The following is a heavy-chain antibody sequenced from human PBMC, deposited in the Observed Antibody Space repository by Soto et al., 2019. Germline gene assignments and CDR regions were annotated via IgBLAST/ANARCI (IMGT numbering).Heavy chain of an antibody. CDR2: ISGYNADT. CDR1: GYIFTDYG. V-gene: IGHV1-18*04. CDR3: ASDLRCSSGWAFGY. J-gene: IGHJ4*02. D-gene: IGHD6-19*01. Sequence: QLVQSGAEVKKPGASVRVSCKASGYIFTDYGISWVRQAPGQGLEWMGWISGYNADTSYAQRLQDRVKMTIDTSTKTAYMALRSLTSGDTAVYYCASDLRCSSGWAFGYWGQGPLVTVSS.